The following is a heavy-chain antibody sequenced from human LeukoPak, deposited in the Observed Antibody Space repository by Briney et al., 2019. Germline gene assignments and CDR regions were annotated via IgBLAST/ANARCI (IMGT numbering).Heavy chain of an antibody. D-gene: IGHD3-9*01. Sequence: ASVRVSCKASGYTFTSYGISWVRQATGQGLEWMGWMNPNSGNTGYAQKFQGRVTITRDTSASTAYMELSSLRSEDTAVYYCASSGGRYFSADYWGQGTLVTVSS. V-gene: IGHV1-8*03. CDR1: GYTFTSYG. CDR2: MNPNSGNT. J-gene: IGHJ4*02. CDR3: ASSGGRYFSADY.